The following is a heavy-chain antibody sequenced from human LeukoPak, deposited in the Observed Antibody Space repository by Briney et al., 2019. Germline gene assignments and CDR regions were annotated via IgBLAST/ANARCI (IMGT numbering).Heavy chain of an antibody. J-gene: IGHJ6*03. D-gene: IGHD6-19*01. CDR1: GCTFTGYY. Sequence: ASVKVSCKASGCTFTGYYMHWVRQAPGQGLEWMGWINPNSGGTNYAQKFQGRVTMTTNTSISTAYMELSGLRSEDTAVYYCAREVPDSGWAAYHYDYIDVWGKGTTVTISS. V-gene: IGHV1-2*02. CDR3: AREVPDSGWAAYHYDYIDV. CDR2: INPNSGGT.